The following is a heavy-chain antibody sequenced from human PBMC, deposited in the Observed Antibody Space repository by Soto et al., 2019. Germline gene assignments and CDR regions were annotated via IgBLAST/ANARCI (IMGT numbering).Heavy chain of an antibody. CDR1: GGSISSRSYY. J-gene: IGHJ6*03. CDR3: ARTLDYGHMDV. V-gene: IGHV4-39*01. D-gene: IGHD3-16*01. CDR2: IYYSGST. Sequence: SETLSLTCTVSGGSISSRSYYWGWIRQPPGKGLEWIGSIYYSGSTYYNPSLKSRVTISVDTSKNQFSLKLSSVTAADTAVYYCARTLDYGHMDVWGKGTTVTVSS.